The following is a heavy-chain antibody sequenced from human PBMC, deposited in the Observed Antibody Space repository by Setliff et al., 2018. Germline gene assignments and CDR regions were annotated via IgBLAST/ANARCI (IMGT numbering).Heavy chain of an antibody. V-gene: IGHV3-23*01. CDR2: IHVSGGST. CDR3: ARDNTLFGVVITGSWFDP. CDR1: TFTFSKYA. J-gene: IGHJ5*02. Sequence: GGSLRLSCVASTFTFSKYAVTWVRQAPGKGLEWVSSIHVSGGSTYYADPVKGRFTISRDNAENSLYLEMNSLRVEDTAVYYCARDNTLFGVVITGSWFDPWGQGTLVTVSS. D-gene: IGHD3-3*01.